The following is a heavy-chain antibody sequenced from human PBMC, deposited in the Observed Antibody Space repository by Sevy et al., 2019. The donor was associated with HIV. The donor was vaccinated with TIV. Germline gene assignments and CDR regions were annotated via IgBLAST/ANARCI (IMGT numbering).Heavy chain of an antibody. J-gene: IGHJ3*02. Sequence: GGSLRLSCTASEFTFSSHAVAWVRQAPGKGLEWVSAISGSGENTHYADSVKGRFTISGDNFKNTLYLQMNSLRAEDTALYYCARDGRGISAFDIWGQGTMVTVSS. CDR3: ARDGRGISAFDI. D-gene: IGHD3-3*02. CDR2: ISGSGENT. CDR1: EFTFSSHA. V-gene: IGHV3-23*01.